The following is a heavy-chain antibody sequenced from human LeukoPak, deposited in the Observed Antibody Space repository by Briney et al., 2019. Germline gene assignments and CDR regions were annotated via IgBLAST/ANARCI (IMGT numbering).Heavy chain of an antibody. J-gene: IGHJ4*02. CDR2: ISGSGAST. V-gene: IGHV3-23*01. D-gene: IGHD3-22*01. CDR1: GFTFTNYA. Sequence: GRSLSLSCAASGFTFTNYAMKWVRGAPGNGRVGVSGISGSGASTYYAAPGTGRPTISKDKSKNTHYLKMNSLKPQDTAVYYCAKGGSNSYDTSCYFGYWRQGTRVTVST. CDR3: AKGGSNSYDTSCYFGY.